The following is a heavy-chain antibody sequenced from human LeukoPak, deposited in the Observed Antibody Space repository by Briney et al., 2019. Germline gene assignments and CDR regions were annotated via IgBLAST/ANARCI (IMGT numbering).Heavy chain of an antibody. CDR2: INPSGGST. V-gene: IGHV1-46*01. Sequence: ASVKVSCKPSGYTFTDYYMHWVRQAPGQGLEWMGIINPSGGSTSYAQKFQGRVTMTRDMSTSTVYMELSSLRSEDTAVYFCAREGYCSGGTCYSFDYWGQGTLVTVSS. D-gene: IGHD2-15*01. CDR1: GYTFTDYY. CDR3: AREGYCSGGTCYSFDY. J-gene: IGHJ4*02.